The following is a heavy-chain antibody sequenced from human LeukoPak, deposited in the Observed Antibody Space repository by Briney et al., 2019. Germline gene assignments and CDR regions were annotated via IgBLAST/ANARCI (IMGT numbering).Heavy chain of an antibody. CDR1: GYTFTTYG. CDR3: ARETYPKILTGTDL. V-gene: IGHV1-18*01. D-gene: IGHD3-9*01. J-gene: IGHJ1*01. Sequence: GSVKVSCKASGYTFTTYGLSWVRQAPGQGLEWVGWISTYDNNIKYAQSLQGRLTLTIDTSTSTAYMELRSLTADDTPVYYGARETYPKILTGTDLWGAGTLVSVSS. CDR2: ISTYDNNI.